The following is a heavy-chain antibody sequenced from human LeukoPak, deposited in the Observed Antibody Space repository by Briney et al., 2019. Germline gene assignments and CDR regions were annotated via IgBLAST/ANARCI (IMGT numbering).Heavy chain of an antibody. Sequence: SETLSLTSNVSGGSISSYYWSWIRQPPGKGLEWIGNVYYSGSTNYNPSLKSRVTISVDTSKNQFPLKLTSVTAADTAFYYCAREGSSSWSGYFQHWGQGTLVTVSS. J-gene: IGHJ1*01. V-gene: IGHV4-59*01. CDR1: GGSISSYY. CDR2: VYYSGST. D-gene: IGHD6-13*01. CDR3: AREGSSSWSGYFQH.